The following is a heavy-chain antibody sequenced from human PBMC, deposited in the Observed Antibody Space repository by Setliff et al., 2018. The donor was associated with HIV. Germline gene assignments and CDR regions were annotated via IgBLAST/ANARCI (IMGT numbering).Heavy chain of an antibody. CDR3: ARDLYSSGWPNWFDP. J-gene: IGHJ5*02. CDR2: ISGNNHDT. D-gene: IGHD6-19*01. Sequence: XQGLEWMGRISGNNHDTKYXRKFQGRVTMTTDTSTNTVYMDLRCLRSADPAVYFFARDLYSSGWPNWFDPWGQGTLVTVSS. V-gene: IGHV1-18*01.